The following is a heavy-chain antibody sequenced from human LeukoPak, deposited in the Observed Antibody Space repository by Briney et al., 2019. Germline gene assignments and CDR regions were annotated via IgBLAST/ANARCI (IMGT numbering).Heavy chain of an antibody. CDR3: ARDLSSGWYYFDY. CDR2: TNPSGGST. V-gene: IGHV1-46*01. D-gene: IGHD6-19*01. J-gene: IGHJ4*02. Sequence: ASVMVSCKASGYTFTSDYMDWVRQAPGQGLEWMGVTNPSGGSTSYAQKFQGRVTMTRDTSTSTVYMELSSLRSEDTAVYYCARDLSSGWYYFDYWGQGTLVTVSS. CDR1: GYTFTSDY.